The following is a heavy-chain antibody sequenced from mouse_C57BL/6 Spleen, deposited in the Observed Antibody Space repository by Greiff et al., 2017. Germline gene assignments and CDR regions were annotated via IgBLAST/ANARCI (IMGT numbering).Heavy chain of an antibody. Sequence: VQLQQSGTVLARPGASVKMSCKTSGYTFTSYWMHWVKQRPGQGLEWIGAIYPGNSDTSYNQKFKGKAKLTAVTSASTAYMELSSQTNEDSAVYYGTRGGGNYAWFAYWGQGTLVTVSA. CDR1: GYTFTSYW. CDR2: IYPGNSDT. CDR3: TRGGGNYAWFAY. J-gene: IGHJ3*01. V-gene: IGHV1-5*01. D-gene: IGHD2-1*01.